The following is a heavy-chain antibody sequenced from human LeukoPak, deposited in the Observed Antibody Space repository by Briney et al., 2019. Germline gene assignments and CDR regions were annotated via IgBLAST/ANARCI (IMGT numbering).Heavy chain of an antibody. CDR1: GVSFSGYY. CDR3: LRQGVGSPPR. V-gene: IGHV3-53*04. D-gene: IGHD1-26*01. CDR2: IYAGGSASA. Sequence: PSEALSLTCAVYGVSFSGYYWGWIRQPPGKGLERVSLIYAGGSASAYYADSVKGRFTGSRHDSKNTLDLQMNSLKPDDTAVYYCLRQGVGSPPRWGQGTLVTVSS. J-gene: IGHJ4*02.